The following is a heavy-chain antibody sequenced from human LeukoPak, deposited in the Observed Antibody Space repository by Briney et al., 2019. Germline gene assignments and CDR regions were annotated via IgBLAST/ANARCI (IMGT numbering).Heavy chain of an antibody. Sequence: SETLSLTCTVSGGSISSGSYYWSWIRQPAGKGLEWIGRIYTSGSTNYTPSLKSRVTISVDTSKNQFSLKLSSVTAADTAVYYCARARYSNYGDYYYMDVWGKGTTVTVSS. CDR2: IYTSGST. V-gene: IGHV4-61*02. CDR3: ARARYSNYGDYYYMDV. CDR1: GGSISSGSYY. J-gene: IGHJ6*03. D-gene: IGHD4-11*01.